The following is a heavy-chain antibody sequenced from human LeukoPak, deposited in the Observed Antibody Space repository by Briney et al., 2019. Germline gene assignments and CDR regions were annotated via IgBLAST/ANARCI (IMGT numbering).Heavy chain of an antibody. J-gene: IGHJ4*02. CDR2: IYHSGSS. D-gene: IGHD2-15*01. CDR3: ARAEAVVGAPPFDY. CDR1: GFSISSGYY. V-gene: IGHV4-38-2*01. Sequence: KPSETLSLNCAVSGFSISSGYYWGWIRQPPGRGLEGIATIYHSGSSYSNPSLKSRVTISVDTSKNQFSLKVTSVTAADTAVYYCARAEAVVGAPPFDYWGRGTLVTVSS.